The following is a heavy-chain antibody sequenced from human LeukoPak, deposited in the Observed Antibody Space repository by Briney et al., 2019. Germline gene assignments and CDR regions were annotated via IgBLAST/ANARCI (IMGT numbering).Heavy chain of an antibody. J-gene: IGHJ4*02. Sequence: GGSLRLSCAASGFTFSSYWMHWVRQAPGKGLEWVAIISNDGSRKYYAHSVEGRFTISRDNSKNTLYLQMDSLRAEDTAVYYCARDRAWNYFDYWGQGTLVTVSS. CDR2: ISNDGSRK. V-gene: IGHV3-30*03. CDR1: GFTFSSYW. CDR3: ARDRAWNYFDY. D-gene: IGHD3-3*01.